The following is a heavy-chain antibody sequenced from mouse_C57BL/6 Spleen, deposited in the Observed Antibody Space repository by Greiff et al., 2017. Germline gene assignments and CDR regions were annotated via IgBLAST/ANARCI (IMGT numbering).Heavy chain of an antibody. D-gene: IGHD3-1*01. CDR2: IRNKANGYTT. V-gene: IGHV7-3*01. J-gene: IGHJ4*01. Sequence: EVNLVESGGGLVQPGGSLSLSCAASGFTFTDYYMSWVRQPPGKALEWLGFIRNKANGYTTEYSASVKGRFTISRDNSQSILYLQMNALRAEDSATYYCARYNFGYAMDDWGQGTSVTVSS. CDR3: ARYNFGYAMDD. CDR1: GFTFTDYY.